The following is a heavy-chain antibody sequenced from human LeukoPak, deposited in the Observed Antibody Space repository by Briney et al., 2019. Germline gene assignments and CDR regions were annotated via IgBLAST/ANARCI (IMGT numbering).Heavy chain of an antibody. CDR2: ITSSSTYI. CDR1: GFTFSSYG. V-gene: IGHV3-21*01. J-gene: IGHJ6*03. Sequence: GGSLRLSCAASGFTFSSYGMHWVRQAPGKGLAWVSSITSSSTYIYYADSVKGRFTISRDNAKNSLYLQMDSLRPEDTAVYYCARDPYSGNYGAYYYYYMDVWGKGTTVTISS. D-gene: IGHD1-26*01. CDR3: ARDPYSGNYGAYYYYYMDV.